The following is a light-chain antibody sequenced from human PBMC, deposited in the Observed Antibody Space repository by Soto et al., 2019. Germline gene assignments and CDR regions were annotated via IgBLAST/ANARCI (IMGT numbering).Light chain of an antibody. J-gene: IGLJ1*01. Sequence: QSVLTQPASVSGSPGQSITISCTGSSSDVGGYNYVSWYQQHPGKAPKLMIYDVSNRPSGVSNRFSGSKSGNTASLTISGLQAEELVVYHRRTYTISNLGVFGTGPK. V-gene: IGLV2-14*03. CDR2: DVS. CDR3: RTYTISNLGV. CDR1: SSDVGGYNY.